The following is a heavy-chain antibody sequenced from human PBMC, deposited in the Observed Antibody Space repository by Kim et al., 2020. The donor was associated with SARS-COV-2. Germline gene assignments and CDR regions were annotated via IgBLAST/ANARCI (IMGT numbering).Heavy chain of an antibody. V-gene: IGHV4-39*01. D-gene: IGHD3-22*01. Sequence: SETLSLTCTVSGGSISSSSYYWGWIRQPPGKGLEWIGSIYYSGSTYYNPFLKSRVTISVDTSKNQFSLKLSSVTAADTAVYYCASLKEDYYDSSGYNPYYYYGMDVWGQGTTVTVSS. CDR1: GGSISSSSYY. CDR3: ASLKEDYYDSSGYNPYYYYGMDV. J-gene: IGHJ6*02. CDR2: IYYSGST.